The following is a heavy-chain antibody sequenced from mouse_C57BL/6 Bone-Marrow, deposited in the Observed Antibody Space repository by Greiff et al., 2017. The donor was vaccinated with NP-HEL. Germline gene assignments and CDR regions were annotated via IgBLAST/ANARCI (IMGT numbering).Heavy chain of an antibody. CDR3: ARGDAWFAY. J-gene: IGHJ3*01. CDR2: INPGSGGT. V-gene: IGHV1-54*01. CDR1: GYAFTNYL. Sequence: VKLQESGAELVRPGTSVKVSCKASGYAFTNYLIEWVKQRPGQGLEWIGVINPGSGGTNYNEKFKGKATLTADKSSSTAYMQLSSLTSEDSAVYFCARGDAWFAYWGQGTLVTVSA.